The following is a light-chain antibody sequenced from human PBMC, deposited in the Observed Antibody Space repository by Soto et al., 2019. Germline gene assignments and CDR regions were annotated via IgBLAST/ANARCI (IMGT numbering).Light chain of an antibody. Sequence: LNQSPGALSLYPGERATLSCRASQSVSSDLAWYHQKPGQAPRLLIHGASSRATGIPDRFSGSGSGTDFTLTISRLEPEDFVVYYCQQYSRSPLTFGG. V-gene: IGKV3-20*01. CDR2: GAS. CDR1: QSVSSD. J-gene: IGKJ4*01. CDR3: QQYSRSPLT.